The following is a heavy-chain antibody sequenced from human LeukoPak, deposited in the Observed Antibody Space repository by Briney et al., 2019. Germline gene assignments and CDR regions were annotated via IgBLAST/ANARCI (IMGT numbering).Heavy chain of an antibody. Sequence: ASVKVSCKASGYTFTSYAMHWVRQAPGQGLEWMGWINPNSAGANYAQKFQGRVTMTRDTSISTAYMELSRLTSDDTAVYYCARGVISGTPDYYYYYMDVWGKGTTVTVSS. CDR3: ARGVISGTPDYYYYYMDV. CDR1: GYTFTSYA. D-gene: IGHD1-7*01. V-gene: IGHV1-2*02. J-gene: IGHJ6*03. CDR2: INPNSAGA.